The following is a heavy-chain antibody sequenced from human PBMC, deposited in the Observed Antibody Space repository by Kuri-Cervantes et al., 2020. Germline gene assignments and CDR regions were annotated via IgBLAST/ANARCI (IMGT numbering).Heavy chain of an antibody. V-gene: IGHV5-51*01. D-gene: IGHD6-13*01. J-gene: IGHJ6*03. CDR3: ARLWTAAVDSYYYMDV. CDR2: IYPGDSDT. Sequence: GGSLRLSCKGSGYSFTSYWIGWVRQMPGKGLEWMGIIYPGDSDTTYSPSFQGRVTISADRSISTAYLQWSSLKASDTAMYYCARLWTAAVDSYYYMDVWGKGTTVTVSS. CDR1: GYSFTSYW.